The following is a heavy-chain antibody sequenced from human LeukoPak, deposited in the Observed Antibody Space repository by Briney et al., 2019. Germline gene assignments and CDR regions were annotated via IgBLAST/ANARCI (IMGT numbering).Heavy chain of an antibody. D-gene: IGHD3-10*01. Sequence: GRSLRLSCAASGFTFSSYGMHWVRQAPGKGLEWVSYIDNSGRTIFYADSVKGRFTISRDNAKNSLYLQMNSLRAEDTAVYYCARGIMVRGVGDWFDPWGQGTLVTVSS. CDR1: GFTFSSYG. V-gene: IGHV3-48*04. CDR2: IDNSGRTI. J-gene: IGHJ5*02. CDR3: ARGIMVRGVGDWFDP.